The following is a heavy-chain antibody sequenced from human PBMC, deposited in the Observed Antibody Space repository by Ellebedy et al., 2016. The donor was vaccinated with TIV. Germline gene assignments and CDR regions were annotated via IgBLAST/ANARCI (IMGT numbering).Heavy chain of an antibody. V-gene: IGHV3-11*05. CDR3: AREGRHYGGNSGIDY. CDR1: GFTFSDYY. D-gene: IGHD4-23*01. Sequence: GGSLRLXCAASGFTFSDYYMSWIRQAPGKGLEWISYITSSGTYTHYADSAKGRFTISRDNAKNLLYLQMHSLSAEDTAIYYCAREGRHYGGNSGIDYWGQGTLVTVSS. J-gene: IGHJ4*02. CDR2: ITSSGTYT.